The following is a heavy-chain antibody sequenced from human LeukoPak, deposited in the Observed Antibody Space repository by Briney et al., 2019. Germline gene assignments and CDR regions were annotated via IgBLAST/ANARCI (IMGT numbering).Heavy chain of an antibody. Sequence: SGGSLRLSCAASGLVFGKYAMAWVRQAPGKGLECVSIISDDSSFTYYLDSVKGRSTIFRDNSKNTLYLHMNSLKAEDTAAYYCAKGRCSGPGCDSFDYWGQGALVTVSS. CDR2: ISDDSSFT. J-gene: IGHJ4*02. D-gene: IGHD5-12*01. CDR1: GLVFGKYA. V-gene: IGHV3-23*01. CDR3: AKGRCSGPGCDSFDY.